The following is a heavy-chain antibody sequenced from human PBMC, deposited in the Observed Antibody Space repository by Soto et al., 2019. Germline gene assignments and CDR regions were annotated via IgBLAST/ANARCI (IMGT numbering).Heavy chain of an antibody. CDR2: ISAYNRNA. Sequence: QVQLVQSGAEVKKPGASVKVSCKASGYTFTSYGISWVRQAPGQGLEWMGWISAYNRNAKYAQKFQGRVTLTTDTSTSTAYMELRSLKSDDTAVYYCARGALGDYVWGSRDWGQGTLVTVSS. V-gene: IGHV1-18*04. CDR3: ARGALGDYVWGSRD. CDR1: GYTFTSYG. D-gene: IGHD3-16*01. J-gene: IGHJ4*02.